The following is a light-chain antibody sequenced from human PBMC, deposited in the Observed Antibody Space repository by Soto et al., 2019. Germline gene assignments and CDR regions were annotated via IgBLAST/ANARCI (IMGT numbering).Light chain of an antibody. Sequence: RTSKSVSTTLAWYQQKPGQAPRLLIYGASTRATGIPARFSGSGSGTEYNISLRSLQSDDSAVYFYHRPHNAPPTFGGGTKVDIK. V-gene: IGKV3-15*01. CDR2: GAS. CDR1: KSVSTT. J-gene: IGKJ4*01. CDR3: HRPHNAPPT.